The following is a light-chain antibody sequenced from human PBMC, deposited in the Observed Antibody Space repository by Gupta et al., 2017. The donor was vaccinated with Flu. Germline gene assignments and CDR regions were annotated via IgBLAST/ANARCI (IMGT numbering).Light chain of an antibody. CDR3: SSYTGSYTL. Sequence: GTNSDIGAYNYVSWYQQHPGKAPKLMIFEVNNRPSGISNRFSGSKSGYKASLIISGLQAEDEALYYCSSYTGSYTLFGGGTRLTVL. V-gene: IGLV2-14*01. J-gene: IGLJ2*01. CDR2: EVN. CDR1: NSDIGAYNY.